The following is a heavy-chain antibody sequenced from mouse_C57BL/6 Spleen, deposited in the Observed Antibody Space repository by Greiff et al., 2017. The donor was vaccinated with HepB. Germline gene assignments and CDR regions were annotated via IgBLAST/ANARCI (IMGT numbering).Heavy chain of an antibody. CDR3: SRHTGVTTNAMDY. V-gene: IGHV1-39*01. CDR1: GYSFTDYN. D-gene: IGHD2-5*01. CDR2: INPNYGTT. J-gene: IGHJ4*01. Sequence: EVQLQQSGPELVKPGASVKISCKASGYSFTDYNMNWVKQSNGKSLEWIGVINPNYGTTSYNQKFKGKATLTVDQSSSTAYMQLNSLTSEDSAVKYCSRHTGVTTNAMDYWSQGASVSVSS.